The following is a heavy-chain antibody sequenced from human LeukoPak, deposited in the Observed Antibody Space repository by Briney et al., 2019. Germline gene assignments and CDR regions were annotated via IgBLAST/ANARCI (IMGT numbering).Heavy chain of an antibody. Sequence: SETLSLACTVSGYSISSDYYWGWIRQPPGKGLEWIASVSHSGSTYYNPSLKSRVTISVDTSKNQFSLKVTSVTAADTALYYCARERIERYTYASSDFDYWGRGTLVTVSS. CDR2: VSHSGST. V-gene: IGHV4-38-2*02. D-gene: IGHD5-18*01. J-gene: IGHJ4*02. CDR1: GYSISSDYY. CDR3: ARERIERYTYASSDFDY.